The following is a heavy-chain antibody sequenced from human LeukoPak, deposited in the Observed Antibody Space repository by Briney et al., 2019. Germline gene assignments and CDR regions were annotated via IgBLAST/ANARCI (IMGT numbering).Heavy chain of an antibody. CDR1: GFTFDDYG. CDR3: TRAPPTTTDYGDYLTRWDYFDY. V-gene: IGHV3-20*01. CDR2: INWNGGST. Sequence: GGSLRLSCVASGFTFDDYGMSWVRQAPGMGLEWVSGINWNGGSTGYADSVKGRFTISRDNAKNSLYLQMNSLRAEDTALYHCTRAPPTTTDYGDYLTRWDYFDYWGQGTLVTVSS. J-gene: IGHJ4*02. D-gene: IGHD4-17*01.